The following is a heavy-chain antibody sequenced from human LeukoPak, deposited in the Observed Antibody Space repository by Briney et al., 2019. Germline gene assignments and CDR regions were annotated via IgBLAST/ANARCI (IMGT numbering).Heavy chain of an antibody. V-gene: IGHV3-30*04. J-gene: IGHJ6*02. Sequence: GGSLRLSCAGYGFTFRSYAMNWVRQAPGKGLEWVAVISYDGRDKYYADSVKGRFTISRDNSKNTLSLHMDSLRVEDTAVFYCARGIEFSSSSFDYYGMDLWGQGTTVSVSS. CDR2: ISYDGRDK. CDR1: GFTFRSYA. CDR3: ARGIEFSSSSFDYYGMDL. D-gene: IGHD6-6*01.